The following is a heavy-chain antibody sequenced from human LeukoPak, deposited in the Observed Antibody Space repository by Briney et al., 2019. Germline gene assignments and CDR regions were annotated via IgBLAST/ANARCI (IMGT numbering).Heavy chain of an antibody. J-gene: IGHJ4*02. CDR1: GYTFTGYY. Sequence: ASVKVSCKASGYTFTGYYMHWVRQAPGQGLEWMGRINPNSGGTNYAQEFQGRVTMTRDTSISTAYMELSRLRSDDTAVYYCARGLDYDILTGYFRDYWGQGTLVTVSS. CDR2: INPNSGGT. V-gene: IGHV1-2*06. D-gene: IGHD3-9*01. CDR3: ARGLDYDILTGYFRDY.